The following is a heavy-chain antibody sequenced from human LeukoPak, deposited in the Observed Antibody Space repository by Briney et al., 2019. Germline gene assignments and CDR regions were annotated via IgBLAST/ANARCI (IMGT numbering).Heavy chain of an antibody. Sequence: GGSLRLSCAASGFTFNSYAVHWVRQAPGKGLEWVAVISYDGSINFYAASVKGRFTISRDSSKNTLYLQMNSLRIDDTALYFCARDRRYCSGGSCYFDYFFDYWGQGTLVTVSS. D-gene: IGHD2-15*01. CDR1: GFTFNSYA. V-gene: IGHV3-30*04. J-gene: IGHJ4*02. CDR2: ISYDGSIN. CDR3: ARDRRYCSGGSCYFDYFFDY.